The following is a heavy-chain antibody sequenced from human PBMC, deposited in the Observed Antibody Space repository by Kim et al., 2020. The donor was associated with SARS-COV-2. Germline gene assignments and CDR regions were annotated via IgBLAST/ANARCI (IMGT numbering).Heavy chain of an antibody. Sequence: GESPKISCKGSGYSFTSYWIAWVRQMPGKGPEWMVSIYPGYSDSRYSPSFQGQVTLFADKFLSTAFLQWSSPKASDTALYYFSRFYGVYCSGGSCYVNYY. D-gene: IGHD2-15*01. CDR2: IYPGYSDS. CDR3: SRFYGVYCSGGSCYVNYY. J-gene: IGHJ6*01. V-gene: IGHV5-51*06. CDR1: GYSFTSYW.